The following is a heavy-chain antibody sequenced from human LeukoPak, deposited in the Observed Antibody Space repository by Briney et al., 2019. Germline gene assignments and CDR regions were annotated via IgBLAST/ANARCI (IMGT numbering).Heavy chain of an antibody. D-gene: IGHD3-9*01. CDR1: GGSISSYY. V-gene: IGHV4-59*08. Sequence: SETLSLTCTVSGGSISSYYWNWIRQPPGKGLEWIGYIYYSGSTNYNPSLKSRVTISVDTSKNQFSLKLSSVTAADTAVYYCARRDILTGYFPYWGQGTLVTVSS. J-gene: IGHJ4*02. CDR3: ARRDILTGYFPY. CDR2: IYYSGST.